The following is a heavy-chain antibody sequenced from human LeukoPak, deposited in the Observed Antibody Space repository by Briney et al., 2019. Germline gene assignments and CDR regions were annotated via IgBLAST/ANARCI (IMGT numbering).Heavy chain of an antibody. CDR2: ISTTSTYI. D-gene: IGHD2-2*01. CDR1: GITFSNYY. V-gene: IGHV3-21*06. CDR3: ARAGTCSSTSCDGGIEY. Sequence: GGSLRLSCVTSGITFSNYYMHWVRQVPGEGLVWVSFISTTSTYIYYADSVKGRFTVSRDNSKNLLYLQMDSLRVEDTAVYYCARAGTCSSTSCDGGIEYWGQGTLVTVSS. J-gene: IGHJ4*02.